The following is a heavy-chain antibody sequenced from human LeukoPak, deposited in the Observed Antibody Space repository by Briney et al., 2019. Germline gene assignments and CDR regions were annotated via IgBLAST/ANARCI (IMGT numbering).Heavy chain of an antibody. CDR2: IYYSGST. V-gene: IGHV4-59*01. Sequence: PSETLSLTCTVSGGSLSSYYWSWIRQPPGKGLEWIVYIYYSGSTNYNPSLKSRVTISVDTSKNQFSLKLSSVTAADTAVYYCAREGMGYCSSTSCPRAVYFDYWGQGTLVTVSS. CDR3: AREGMGYCSSTSCPRAVYFDY. D-gene: IGHD2-2*01. CDR1: GGSLSSYY. J-gene: IGHJ4*02.